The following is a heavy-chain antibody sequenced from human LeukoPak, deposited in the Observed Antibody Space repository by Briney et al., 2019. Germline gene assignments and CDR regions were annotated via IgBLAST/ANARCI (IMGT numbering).Heavy chain of an antibody. D-gene: IGHD6-19*01. CDR1: GGTFSSYA. J-gene: IGHJ4*02. Sequence: SVKVSCKASGGTFSSYAISWVRQAPGQGLEWMGRIIPILGIANYAQKFQGRVTITADKSTSTAYMELSSLRSEDTAVYYCARAPIAVAGTTFDYWGQGTLVNVSS. CDR3: ARAPIAVAGTTFDY. CDR2: IIPILGIA. V-gene: IGHV1-69*04.